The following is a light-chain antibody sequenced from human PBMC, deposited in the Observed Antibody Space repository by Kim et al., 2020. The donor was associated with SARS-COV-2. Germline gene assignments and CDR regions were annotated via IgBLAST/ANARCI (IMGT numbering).Light chain of an antibody. V-gene: IGKV2-30*01. CDR3: MQGTHWPWT. CDR1: QSLVSSDGNTY. Sequence: DVVMTQSPLSLPVTLGQPASISCRSSQSLVSSDGNTYLIWFQQRPGQSPRRLIYKVSNRDSGVPDRFSGSGSGTDFTLKISRVEAEDVGVYYCMQGTHWPWTFGQGTKVDIK. CDR2: KVS. J-gene: IGKJ1*01.